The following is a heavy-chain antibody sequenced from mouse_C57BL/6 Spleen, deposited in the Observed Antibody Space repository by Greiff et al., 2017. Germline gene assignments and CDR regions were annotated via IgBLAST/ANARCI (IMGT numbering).Heavy chain of an antibody. Sequence: LQQPGAELVKPGASVKLSCKASGYTFTSYWMQWVKQRPGQGLEWIGEIDPSDSYTNYNQKFKGKATLTVDTSSSTAYMQLSSLTSEDSAVYYCARGITTYAMDYWGQGTSVTVSS. CDR2: IDPSDSYT. J-gene: IGHJ4*01. V-gene: IGHV1-50*01. CDR1: GYTFTSYW. CDR3: ARGITTYAMDY. D-gene: IGHD1-1*01.